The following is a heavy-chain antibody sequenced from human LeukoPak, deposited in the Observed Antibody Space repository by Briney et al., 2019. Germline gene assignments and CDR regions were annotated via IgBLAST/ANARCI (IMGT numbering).Heavy chain of an antibody. CDR1: GGSLRPYY. D-gene: IGHD6-6*01. V-gene: IGHV4-59*08. J-gene: IGHJ4*02. Sequence: DTLSLTCTVSGGSLRPYYGNWVRQPPRNGVEWMRYIYYSGSTNYNPTLNSQVTISVDTYTNQFSLKLSSVTVADTAVDYCARYSSSSLGAGGFDYWGQGILVTVSA. CDR3: ARYSSSSLGAGGFDY. CDR2: IYYSGST.